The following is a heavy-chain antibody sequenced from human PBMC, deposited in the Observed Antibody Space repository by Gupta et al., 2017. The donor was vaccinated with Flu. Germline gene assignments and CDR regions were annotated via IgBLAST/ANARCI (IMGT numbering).Heavy chain of an antibody. CDR1: IYA. CDR3: TKYWGGGSCYPTPDF. Sequence: IYAMSWVRQAPGKGLEWVSYISPNGSSAIYADSVKGRFTISRDNSKNTVSLQMNSLRAEDTAVYYCTKYWGGGSCYPTPDFWGQGTLVTVSS. J-gene: IGHJ4*02. D-gene: IGHD2-15*01. V-gene: IGHV3-23*01. CDR2: ISPNGSSA.